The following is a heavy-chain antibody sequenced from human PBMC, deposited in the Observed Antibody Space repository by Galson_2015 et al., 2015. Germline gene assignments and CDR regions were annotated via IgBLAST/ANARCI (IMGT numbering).Heavy chain of an antibody. Sequence: SLRLSCAASGFTFSGSAMHWVRQASGKGLEWVGRIRSKANSYATAYAASVKGRFTISRDDSKNTAYLQMNSLKTEDTAVYYCARVAGSLGYCSGGSCYDPWGWFDPWGQGTLVTVSS. D-gene: IGHD2-15*01. CDR3: ARVAGSLGYCSGGSCYDPWGWFDP. V-gene: IGHV3-73*01. J-gene: IGHJ5*02. CDR2: IRSKANSYAT. CDR1: GFTFSGSA.